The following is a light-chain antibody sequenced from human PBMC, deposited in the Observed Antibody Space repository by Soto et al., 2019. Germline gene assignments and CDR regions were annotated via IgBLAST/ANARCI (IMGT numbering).Light chain of an antibody. CDR2: DVS. CDR1: SADVGGYNF. J-gene: IGLJ2*01. V-gene: IGLV2-11*01. CDR3: SSSAGSHVA. Sequence: QSALTQPRSVSGSPGQSVTISCTGTSADVGGYNFVSWYQQHPGKAPKLMIYDVSNRPSGVPDRFSGSKSDNTASLTISGLQAEDEAVYYCSSSAGSHVAFGGGTKLTVL.